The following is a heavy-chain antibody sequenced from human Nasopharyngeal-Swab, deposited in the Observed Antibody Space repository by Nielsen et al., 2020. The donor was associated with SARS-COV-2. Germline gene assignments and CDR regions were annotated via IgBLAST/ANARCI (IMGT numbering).Heavy chain of an antibody. Sequence: VCQMPGKGLEWMGRIDPSDSYTNYSPSFQGHVTISADKSISTAYLQWSSLKASDTAMYYCAASRGPGSYYYGSGDQSMDVWGQGTTVTVSS. CDR3: AASRGPGSYYYGSGDQSMDV. D-gene: IGHD3-10*01. J-gene: IGHJ6*02. CDR2: IDPSDSYT. V-gene: IGHV5-10-1*01.